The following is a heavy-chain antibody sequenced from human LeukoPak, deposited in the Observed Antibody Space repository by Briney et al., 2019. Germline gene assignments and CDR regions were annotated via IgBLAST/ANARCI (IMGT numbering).Heavy chain of an antibody. Sequence: GGSLRLSCAASGFTFSSYWMSWVRQAPGKGLEWVANIKQDGSEKYYVDSVKGRFTISRDNAKNSLYLQMNSLRAEDTAVYYCAGVDFDWLFDYWGQGTLVTVSS. V-gene: IGHV3-7*01. CDR2: IKQDGSEK. CDR1: GFTFSSYW. D-gene: IGHD3-9*01. CDR3: AGVDFDWLFDY. J-gene: IGHJ4*02.